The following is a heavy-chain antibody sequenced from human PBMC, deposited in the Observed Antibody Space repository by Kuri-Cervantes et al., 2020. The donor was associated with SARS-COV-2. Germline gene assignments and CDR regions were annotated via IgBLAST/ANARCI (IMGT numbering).Heavy chain of an antibody. CDR3: TTVEAELQIVVVPAADYDAFDI. CDR1: GFTFSSYG. D-gene: IGHD2-2*01. V-gene: IGHV3-33*01. CDR2: IWYDGSNK. J-gene: IGHJ3*02. Sequence: GGSLRLSCAASGFTFSSYGMHWVRQAPGKGLEWVAVIWYDGSNKYYADSVKGRFTISRDNSKNTLYLQMNGLKTEDTAVYYCTTVEAELQIVVVPAADYDAFDIWGQGTMVTVSS.